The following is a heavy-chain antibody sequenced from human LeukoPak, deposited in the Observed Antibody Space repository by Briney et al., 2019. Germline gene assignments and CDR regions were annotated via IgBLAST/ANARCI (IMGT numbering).Heavy chain of an antibody. J-gene: IGHJ5*02. CDR2: IYHSGST. CDR3: ARGGRGYSYGYWWFDP. CDR1: GDSISGSRW. Sequence: SETLSLTCAVSGDSISGSRWWSWIRQPPGKGLEWIGYIYHSGSTYYNPSLKSRVTISVDRSKNQFSLKLSSVTAADTAVYYCARGGRGYSYGYWWFDPWGQGTLVTVSS. D-gene: IGHD5-18*01. V-gene: IGHV4-30-2*01.